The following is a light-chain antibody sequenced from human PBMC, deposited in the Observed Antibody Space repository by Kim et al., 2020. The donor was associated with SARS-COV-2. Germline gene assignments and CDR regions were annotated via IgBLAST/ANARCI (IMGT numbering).Light chain of an antibody. CDR1: RGLLQSNRYNY. CDR3: MQTLQTPLT. Sequence: PASISCRFSRGLLQSNRYNYLDWSIQKPGQSPQLLIYLGSNRASGVPDRFGVSGSGTDHTLQISRVEAEDIGFYYCMQTLQTPLTFGGGTKVDIK. V-gene: IGKV2-28*01. CDR2: LGS. J-gene: IGKJ4*01.